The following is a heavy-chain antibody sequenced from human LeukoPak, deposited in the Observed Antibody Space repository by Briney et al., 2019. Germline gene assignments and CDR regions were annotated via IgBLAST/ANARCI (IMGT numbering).Heavy chain of an antibody. Sequence: ASVKVSCKASGYTFTSYDINWVRQAPGQGLEWMGWINPNSGGTNYAQKFQGRVTMTRDTSFRAAYMELHSLRSDDTALYYCARHQSPSHNYDYVWGTTEGDAFDIWGQGTLVTVSS. CDR1: GYTFTSYD. CDR2: INPNSGGT. V-gene: IGHV1-2*02. J-gene: IGHJ3*02. D-gene: IGHD3-16*01. CDR3: ARHQSPSHNYDYVWGTTEGDAFDI.